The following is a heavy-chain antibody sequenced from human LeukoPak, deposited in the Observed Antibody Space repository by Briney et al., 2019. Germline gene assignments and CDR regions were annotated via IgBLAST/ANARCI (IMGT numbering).Heavy chain of an antibody. CDR2: IYHSGST. CDR3: ARGSPIVRGYYFDY. J-gene: IGHJ4*02. D-gene: IGHD3-10*01. Sequence: PSETLSLTCAVSGGSISSGGYSWSWIRQPPGKGLEWIGYIYHSGSTYYNPSLKSRVTISVDRSKNQFSLKLSSVTAADTAVYYCARGSPIVRGYYFDYWGQGTLVTVSS. CDR1: GGSISSGGYS. V-gene: IGHV4-30-2*01.